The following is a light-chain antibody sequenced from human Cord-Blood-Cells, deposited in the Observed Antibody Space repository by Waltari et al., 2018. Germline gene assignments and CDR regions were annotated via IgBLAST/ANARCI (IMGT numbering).Light chain of an antibody. CDR2: YKSDSDK. V-gene: IGLV5-45*04. Sequence: AVQSQPTPLSAAPGASANPTSTLCSGINVDTYRIYCSQQNPGRPPQYLLRYKSDSDKQQGSGVPSRFSGSKDGSANAGILLISGLQSEDEADYYYLSWHSSGWVFGGGTKLTVL. CDR1: SGINVDTYR. J-gene: IGLJ3*02. CDR3: LSWHSSGWV.